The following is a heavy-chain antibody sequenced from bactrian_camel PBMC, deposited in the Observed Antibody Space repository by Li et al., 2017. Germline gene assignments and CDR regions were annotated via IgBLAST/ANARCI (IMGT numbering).Heavy chain of an antibody. V-gene: IGHV3S60*01. CDR3: AADCGATPGWLQPDYSY. CDR1: EFDITTYT. CDR2: IDQYGDT. D-gene: IGHD4*01. J-gene: IGHJ4*01. Sequence: HVQLVESGGGLVQPGGSLRLSCTASEFDITTYTIEWFRLVRGNECAFVSSIDQYGDTYYADSVKARFTISRDNAKNTVYLQTNSLKPEDTAMYFCAADCGATPGWLQPDYSYWGQGTQVTVS.